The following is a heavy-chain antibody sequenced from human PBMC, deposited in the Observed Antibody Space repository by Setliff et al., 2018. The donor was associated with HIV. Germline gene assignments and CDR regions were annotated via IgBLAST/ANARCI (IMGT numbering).Heavy chain of an antibody. CDR3: ARSKTFYDFWGGYYTHGAVKI. D-gene: IGHD3-3*01. CDR2: IYYSGST. Sequence: PSETLSLTCTVSGGSISSGGYYWSWIRQHPGKGLEWIGYIYYSGSTYYNPSLKSRLTMSVDPSKNQFSLRLNSVTAADTAVYYCARSKTFYDFWGGYYTHGAVKIWGRGTMVTVSS. V-gene: IGHV4-31*03. CDR1: GGSISSGGYY. J-gene: IGHJ3*02.